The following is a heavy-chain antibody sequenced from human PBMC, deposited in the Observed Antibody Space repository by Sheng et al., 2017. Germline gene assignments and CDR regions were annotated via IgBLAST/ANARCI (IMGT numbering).Heavy chain of an antibody. D-gene: IGHD1-1*01. Sequence: QVHLLQSGAEVKKPGASVKLSCKASGYIFSSHYMFWVRQAPGHGLEWMGVINPSVGSARYASDFQDRITMTSDTSTSTVFMEVSNLRSDDTAVYYCARDVSDAYNSGPDYWGQGTLVTVSS. V-gene: IGHV1-46*01. CDR1: GYIFSSHY. CDR3: ARDVSDAYNSGPDY. J-gene: IGHJ4*02. CDR2: INPSVGSA.